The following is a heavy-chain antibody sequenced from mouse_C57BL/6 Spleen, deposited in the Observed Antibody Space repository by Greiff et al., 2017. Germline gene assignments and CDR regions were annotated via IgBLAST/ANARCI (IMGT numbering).Heavy chain of an antibody. Sequence: EVMLVESGGGLVQPGGSLKLSCAASGFTFSDYYMYWVRQTPEKRLEWVAYISNGGGSTYYPDTVKGRFTISRDNAKNTLYLQMSRLKSEDTAMYYCARLGVTTGYFDVWGTGTTVTVSS. CDR2: ISNGGGST. CDR3: ARLGVTTGYFDV. CDR1: GFTFSDYY. V-gene: IGHV5-12*01. D-gene: IGHD2-2*01. J-gene: IGHJ1*03.